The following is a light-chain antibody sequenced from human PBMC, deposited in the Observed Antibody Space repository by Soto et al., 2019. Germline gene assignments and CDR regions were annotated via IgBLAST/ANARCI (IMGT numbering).Light chain of an antibody. CDR3: KSYAGSNTYV. Sequence: QSVLTQPPSSSVSPGQSVTISFPGTKNDIGVYDFVSWYQHHPGKAPRLIIYEVVQRPSGVPDRFSGSKSGNTASLTVSGLQAADEADYFCKSYAGSNTYVFGSGTKVTVL. J-gene: IGLJ1*01. V-gene: IGLV2-8*01. CDR1: KNDIGVYDF. CDR2: EVV.